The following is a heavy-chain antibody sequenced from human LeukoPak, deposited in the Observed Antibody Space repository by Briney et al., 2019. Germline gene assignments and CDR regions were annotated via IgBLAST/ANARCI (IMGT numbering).Heavy chain of an antibody. J-gene: IGHJ4*02. Sequence: GGSLRLSCAASGFTFSSYSMSWVRQVPGKGLEWVSVIGSGGSGGTSYADSARGRFTMSRDNSKNTLFLQMNSLRAEDTAVYYCAKRGCDTTTCSYYFDYWGRGTLVTVSS. D-gene: IGHD2-2*01. CDR3: AKRGCDTTTCSYYFDY. V-gene: IGHV3-23*01. CDR1: GFTFSSYS. CDR2: IGSGGSGGT.